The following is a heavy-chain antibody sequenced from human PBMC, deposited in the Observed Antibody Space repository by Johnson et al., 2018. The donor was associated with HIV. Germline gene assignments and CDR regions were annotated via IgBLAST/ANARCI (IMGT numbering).Heavy chain of an antibody. CDR2: INWNGGST. D-gene: IGHD6-19*01. CDR3: ARDQSNGWNRGAFDI. J-gene: IGHJ3*02. CDR1: GFTFSSYA. V-gene: IGHV3-20*04. Sequence: EVQLVESGGGLVQPGGSLRLSCAASGFTFSSYAMSWVRQAPGKGLEWVSGINWNGGSTGYADSVKGRFTISRDNAKNSLYLQMNSLRDEDTAVYYCARDQSNGWNRGAFDIWGQGTVVTVSS.